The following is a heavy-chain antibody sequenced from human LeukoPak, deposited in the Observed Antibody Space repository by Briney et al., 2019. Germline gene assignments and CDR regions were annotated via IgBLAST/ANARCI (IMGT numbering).Heavy chain of an antibody. V-gene: IGHV4-38-2*02. J-gene: IGHJ4*02. CDR2: IYHSGST. CDR3: ARGIFYDSTPRPGDY. D-gene: IGHD3-22*01. CDR1: GYSISSGYY. Sequence: PSETLCLSCTISGYSISSGYYWGWIRQPPGNGLEWVESIYHSGSTYYNPSLKSRVTISVDTSKNQFSLKLNSVTAADTAVYYCARGIFYDSTPRPGDYWGQGTLVTVSS.